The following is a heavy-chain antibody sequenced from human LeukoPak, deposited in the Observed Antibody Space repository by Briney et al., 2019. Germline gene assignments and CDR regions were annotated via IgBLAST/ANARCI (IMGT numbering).Heavy chain of an antibody. CDR2: IYYSGST. CDR1: GGSISSSSYY. Sequence: PSETLSLTCTVSGGSISSSSYYWGWIRQPPGKGLEWIGSIYYSGSTYYNPSLKSRVTISVDTSKNQFSLKLSSETAADTAVYYCARTVRGVIDLYYFDYWGQGTLVTVSS. V-gene: IGHV4-39*01. CDR3: ARTVRGVIDLYYFDY. D-gene: IGHD3-10*01. J-gene: IGHJ4*02.